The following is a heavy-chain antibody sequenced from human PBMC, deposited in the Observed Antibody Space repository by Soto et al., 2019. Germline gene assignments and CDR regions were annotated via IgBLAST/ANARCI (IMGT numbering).Heavy chain of an antibody. CDR1: GFTFSSYE. J-gene: IGHJ6*02. D-gene: IGHD3-3*01. CDR3: ARDLLHYDFWSGYSAYFYYGMDV. Sequence: PGGSLRLSCAASGFTFSSYEMNWVRQAPGQGLEWVSYISDSGGTAYYADSVKGRFTVSRDNAQNSVYLQMNSLRTEDTAVYYCARDLLHYDFWSGYSAYFYYGMDVWGPGTRVTVSS. CDR2: ISDSGGTA. V-gene: IGHV3-48*03.